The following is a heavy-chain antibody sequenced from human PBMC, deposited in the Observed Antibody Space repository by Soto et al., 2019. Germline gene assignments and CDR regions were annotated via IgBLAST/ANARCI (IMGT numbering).Heavy chain of an antibody. J-gene: IGHJ5*02. V-gene: IGHV1-18*04. D-gene: IGHD3-3*01. CDR3: ARGGNYDFWSGYYHGNWFDP. CDR2: ISAYNGNT. CDR1: GYTFTSYG. Sequence: EASVKVSCKASGYTFTSYGISWVRQAPGQGLEWMGWISAYNGNTNYAQKLQGRVTMTTDTSTSTAYMELRSLRSDDTAVYYCARGGNYDFWSGYYHGNWFDPWGQGTLVTVSS.